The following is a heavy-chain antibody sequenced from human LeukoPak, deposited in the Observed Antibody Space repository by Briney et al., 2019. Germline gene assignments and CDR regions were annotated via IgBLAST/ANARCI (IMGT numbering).Heavy chain of an antibody. CDR1: GFTFSSYG. Sequence: GGSLRLSCAASGFTFSSYGMNWVRQAPGKGLEWVSYISSSGSTIYYADSVKGRFTISRDNAKNSLYLQMNSLRAEDTAVYYCAGGILARENDYWGQGTLVTVSS. D-gene: IGHD6-13*01. CDR3: AGGILARENDY. CDR2: ISSSGSTI. J-gene: IGHJ4*02. V-gene: IGHV3-48*03.